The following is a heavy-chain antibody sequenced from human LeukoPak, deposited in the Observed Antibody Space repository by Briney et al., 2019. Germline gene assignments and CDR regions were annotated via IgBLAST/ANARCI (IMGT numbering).Heavy chain of an antibody. V-gene: IGHV1-18*01. D-gene: IGHD2-2*01. J-gene: IGHJ5*02. CDR2: ISAYNGNT. CDR1: GYTFTSYG. Sequence: ASVKVSCKASGYTFTSYGISWVRQAPGQGLEWMGWISAYNGNTNYAQKLQGRDTMATDTSTSTAYMELRRLRSDDPAVYYCARVGQVVPAANNWFDPWGQGTLVTVSS. CDR3: ARVGQVVPAANNWFDP.